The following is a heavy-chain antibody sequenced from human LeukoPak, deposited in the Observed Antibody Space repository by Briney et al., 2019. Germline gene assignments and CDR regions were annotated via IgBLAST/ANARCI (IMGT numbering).Heavy chain of an antibody. CDR1: GGTFSSYA. D-gene: IGHD5-12*01. Sequence: SVKVSCKASGGTFSSYAISWVRQAPGQGLEWMGRIIPIFGTADYAQKFQGRVTITTDESTSTAYMELSSLRSEDTAVYYCARDSGHPSSFDYRGQGTLVTVSS. J-gene: IGHJ4*02. CDR3: ARDSGHPSSFDY. V-gene: IGHV1-69*05. CDR2: IIPIFGTA.